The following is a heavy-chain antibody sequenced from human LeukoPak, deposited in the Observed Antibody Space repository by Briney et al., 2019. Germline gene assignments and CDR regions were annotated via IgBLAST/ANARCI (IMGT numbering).Heavy chain of an antibody. CDR1: GYTFTNYG. CDR2: ISTYNGNT. V-gene: IGHV1-18*01. J-gene: IGHJ3*02. D-gene: IGHD3-3*01. CDR3: ARRRETRSWSGYYRRAFDI. Sequence: GASVKVSCKASGYTFTNYGISWVRQAPGQGLEWMGWISTYNGNTNYAQKLQGRVTMTTDTSTSTAYMELRSLRSDDTAVYYCARRRETRSWSGYYRRAFDIWGQGTMVTVSS.